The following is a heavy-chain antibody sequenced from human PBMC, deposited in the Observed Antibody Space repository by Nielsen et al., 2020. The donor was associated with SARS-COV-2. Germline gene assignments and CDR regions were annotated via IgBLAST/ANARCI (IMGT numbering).Heavy chain of an antibody. J-gene: IGHJ4*02. CDR3: AKRSGYTSGWYGDY. Sequence: GGSLRLSCAASGFTFSHYAMHWVRQAPGKGLEWVSAISSSTYYADSVKGRFTVSRDNSKNTLYLQMNSLRAEDTAVYYCAKRSGYTSGWYGDYWGQGTLVTVSS. D-gene: IGHD6-19*01. CDR2: ISSST. V-gene: IGHV3-23*01. CDR1: GFTFSHYA.